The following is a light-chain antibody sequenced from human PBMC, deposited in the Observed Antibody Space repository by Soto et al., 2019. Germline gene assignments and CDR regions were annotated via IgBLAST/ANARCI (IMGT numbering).Light chain of an antibody. CDR2: GAS. CDR1: ESVRTS. Sequence: ETVLTQSPGTLSLSPGERATLSCRASESVRTSLAWYQQKPGQAPSLLIYGASKRATGIPARFSGSGSGADFTLTISSLEPEDFAVYFCQQHNNWPTFGQGTRLEN. V-gene: IGKV3-11*01. CDR3: QQHNNWPT. J-gene: IGKJ5*01.